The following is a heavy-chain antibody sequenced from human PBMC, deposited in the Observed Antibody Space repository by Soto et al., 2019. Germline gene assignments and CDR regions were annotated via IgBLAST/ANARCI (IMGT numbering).Heavy chain of an antibody. J-gene: IGHJ5*01. Sequence: QVQLVQSGAEVKKPGSSVKVSCTASGGTFSNFAISWVRQAPGQGLEWMGGIIPMFGAADYAQEFQGRVTITADESTSTAYMELSSLRYEDTAMYYCARDFGLHNCFDSWGQGTQVTVSS. CDR1: GGTFSNFA. CDR3: ARDFGLHNCFDS. D-gene: IGHD3-3*01. V-gene: IGHV1-69*01. CDR2: IIPMFGAA.